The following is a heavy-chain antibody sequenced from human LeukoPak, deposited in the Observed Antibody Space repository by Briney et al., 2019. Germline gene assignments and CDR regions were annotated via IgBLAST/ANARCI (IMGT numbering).Heavy chain of an antibody. Sequence: ASVKVSCKASGYTFTGYYMHWVRQAPGQGLEWMGWISPNSGGTNYAQKFQGRVTMTRDTSISTAYMELSRLRSDDTAVYYCAREGVTIFGVVLYFDYWGQGTLVTVSS. CDR1: GYTFTGYY. V-gene: IGHV1-2*02. J-gene: IGHJ4*02. CDR3: AREGVTIFGVVLYFDY. CDR2: ISPNSGGT. D-gene: IGHD3-3*01.